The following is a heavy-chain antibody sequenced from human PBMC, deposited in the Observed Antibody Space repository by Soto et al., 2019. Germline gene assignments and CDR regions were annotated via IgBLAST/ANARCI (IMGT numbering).Heavy chain of an antibody. D-gene: IGHD2-2*01. CDR2: INAGNGNT. CDR3: ARGGGIVVAAAIFVGDIDY. CDR1: GYTFTSYA. V-gene: IGHV1-3*01. Sequence: QVQLVQSGAEVKKPEASVKVSCKASGYTFTSYAMHWVRQAPGQRLEWMGWINAGNGNTKYSQKFQGRVTITRDTSASTPYMELSSLRSEDTAVYYCARGGGIVVAAAIFVGDIDYWGQGTLVTVSS. J-gene: IGHJ4*02.